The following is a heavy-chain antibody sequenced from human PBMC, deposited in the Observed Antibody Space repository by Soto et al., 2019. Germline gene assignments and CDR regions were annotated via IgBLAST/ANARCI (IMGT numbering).Heavy chain of an antibody. J-gene: IGHJ6*03. Sequence: SETLSLTCAVSGGSISSYYWSWIRQPPGKGLEWIGYIYYSGSTNYNPSLKSRVTISVDTSKNQFSLKLSSVTAADTAVYYCARHLAVTTSIHYYYYYMDVWGKGTTVTVSS. V-gene: IGHV4-59*08. CDR2: IYYSGST. CDR1: GGSISSYY. CDR3: ARHLAVTTSIHYYYYYMDV. D-gene: IGHD4-17*01.